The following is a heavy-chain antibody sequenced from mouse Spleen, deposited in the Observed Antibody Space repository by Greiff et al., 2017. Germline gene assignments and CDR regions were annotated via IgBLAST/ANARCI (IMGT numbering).Heavy chain of an antibody. V-gene: IGHV1-42*01. CDR1: GYSFTGYY. CDR3: ARGDYSNYDWYFDV. D-gene: IGHD2-5*01. J-gene: IGHJ1*01. CDR2: INPSTGGT. Sequence: VQLKQSGPELVKPGASVKISCKASGYSFTGYYMNWVKQSPEKSLEWIGEINPSTGGTTYNQKFKAKATLTVDKSSSTAYMQLKSLTSEDSAVYYCARGDYSNYDWYFDVWGAGTTVTVSS.